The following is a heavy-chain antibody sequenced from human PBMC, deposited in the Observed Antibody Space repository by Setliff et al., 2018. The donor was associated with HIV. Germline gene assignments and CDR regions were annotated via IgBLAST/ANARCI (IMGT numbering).Heavy chain of an antibody. V-gene: IGHV4-4*07. Sequence: PSETLSLTCTVSGGSISSHYWSWIRQPAGKGLEWIGRIYTSGNTNYNPSLKSRVTMSVDTSKNQFSLKLSSVTAADTAVYYCARDSELGLNYHYGMDVWGQGTMVTVSS. CDR3: ARDSELGLNYHYGMDV. CDR2: IYTSGNT. D-gene: IGHD1-26*01. J-gene: IGHJ6*02. CDR1: GGSISSHY.